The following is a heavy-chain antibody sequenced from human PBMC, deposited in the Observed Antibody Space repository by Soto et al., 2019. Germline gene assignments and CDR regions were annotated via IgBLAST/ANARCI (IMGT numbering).Heavy chain of an antibody. CDR2: INPSGGST. CDR3: ARGRIAARPLGASRFDY. Sequence: VASVKVSCKASGYTFTSYYMHWVRQAPGQGLEWMGIINPSGGSTSYAQKFQGRVTMTRDTSTSTVYMELSSLRSEDTAVYYCARGRIAARPLGASRFDYWGQGTLVTVSS. D-gene: IGHD6-6*01. J-gene: IGHJ4*02. V-gene: IGHV1-46*01. CDR1: GYTFTSYY.